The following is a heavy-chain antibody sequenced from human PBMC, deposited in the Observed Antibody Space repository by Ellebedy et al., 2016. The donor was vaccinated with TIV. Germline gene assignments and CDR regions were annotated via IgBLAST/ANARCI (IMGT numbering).Heavy chain of an antibody. D-gene: IGHD4-23*01. CDR1: GYTLTGYY. CDR2: IIPIFGTA. CDR3: ARERKLGGPDYGGSKSGCYYYGMDV. J-gene: IGHJ6*02. V-gene: IGHV1-69*06. Sequence: ASVKVSCKASGYTLTGYYMHWVRQAPGQGLEWMGGIIPIFGTANYAQKFQGRVTITADKSTTTAYMELSSLRSEDTAVYYCARERKLGGPDYGGSKSGCYYYGMDVWGQGTTVTVSS.